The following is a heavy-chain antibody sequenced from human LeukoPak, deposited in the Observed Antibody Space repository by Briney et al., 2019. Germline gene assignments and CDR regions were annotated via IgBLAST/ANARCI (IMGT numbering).Heavy chain of an antibody. CDR1: GYTFTSYG. J-gene: IGHJ4*02. CDR2: ISAYNGNT. Sequence: ASVKVSCKASGYTFTSYGISWVRQAPGQGLEWMGLISAYNGNTNYAQKLQGRVTMTTDTSTSTAYMELRSLRSDDTAVYYCARDDYYDSSGYYPFDYWGQGTLDTVSS. CDR3: ARDDYYDSSGYYPFDY. V-gene: IGHV1-18*01. D-gene: IGHD3-22*01.